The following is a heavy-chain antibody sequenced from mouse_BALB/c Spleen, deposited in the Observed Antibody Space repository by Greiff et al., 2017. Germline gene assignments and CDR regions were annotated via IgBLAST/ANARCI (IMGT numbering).Heavy chain of an antibody. CDR3: ARSGYYGYVAELGYFDV. CDR1: GYSITSDYA. Sequence: EVQLVESGPGLVKPSQSLSLTCTVTGYSITSDYAWNWIRQFPGNKLEWMGYISYSGSTSYNPSLQSRISITRDTSKNQFFLQLNSVTTEDTATYYCARSGYYGYVAELGYFDVWGAGTTVTVSS. J-gene: IGHJ1*01. CDR2: ISYSGST. D-gene: IGHD1-2*01. V-gene: IGHV3-2*02.